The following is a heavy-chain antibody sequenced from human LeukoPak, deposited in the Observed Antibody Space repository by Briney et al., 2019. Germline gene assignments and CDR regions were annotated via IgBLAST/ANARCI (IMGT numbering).Heavy chain of an antibody. Sequence: GGSLRLSCAASGFTFSSYWMSWVRQVPGKGLEWVASMSNNGGEKYYVDSVKGRFTISRDNAKNSLFLQMNSLRAEDTAVYYCARDKDVGATLFDYWGQGTMVTVSS. CDR3: ARDKDVGATLFDY. D-gene: IGHD1-26*01. V-gene: IGHV3-7*01. CDR2: MSNNGGEK. CDR1: GFTFSSYW. J-gene: IGHJ4*02.